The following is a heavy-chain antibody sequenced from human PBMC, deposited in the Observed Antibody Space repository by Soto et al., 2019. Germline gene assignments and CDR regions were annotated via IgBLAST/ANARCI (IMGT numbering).Heavy chain of an antibody. D-gene: IGHD3-22*01. CDR2: IYYSGST. CDR3: ARKYYYDSSGYSLDY. CDR1: GGSISSGDYY. Sequence: PSETLSLTCTVSGGSISSGDYYWSWIRQPPGKGLEWIGYIYYSGSTYYNPSLKSRVTISVDTSKNQFSLKLSSVTAADTAVYYCARKYYYDSSGYSLDYWGQGTLVTVS. V-gene: IGHV4-30-4*01. J-gene: IGHJ4*02.